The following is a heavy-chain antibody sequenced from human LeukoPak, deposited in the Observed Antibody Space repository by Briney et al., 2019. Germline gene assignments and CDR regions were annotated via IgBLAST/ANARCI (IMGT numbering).Heavy chain of an antibody. CDR2: IKQDGSEK. CDR3: ARDISSGSYHFDY. CDR1: GFSFNNYA. Sequence: PGGSLRLSCAASGFSFNNYAMVWVRQTPGKGLEWVANIKQDGSEKYYVDSVKGRFTISRDNAKNSLYLQMNSLRAEDTAVYYCARDISSGSYHFDYWGQGTLVTVSS. D-gene: IGHD1-26*01. J-gene: IGHJ4*02. V-gene: IGHV3-7*01.